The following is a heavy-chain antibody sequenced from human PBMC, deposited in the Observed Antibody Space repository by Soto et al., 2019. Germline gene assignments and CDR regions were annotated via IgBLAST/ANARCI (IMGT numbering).Heavy chain of an antibody. D-gene: IGHD4-4*01. CDR1: GGSISSGGYY. CDR3: ARDRLSTVTKWRYYYYYGMDV. V-gene: IGHV4-31*03. CDR2: IYYSGST. J-gene: IGHJ6*02. Sequence: QVQLQESGPGLVKPSQTLSLTCTFSGGSISSGGYYWSWIRQHPGKGLEWIGYIYYSGSTYYNPSLKSRVTISVDTSKNQFSLKLSSVTAADTAVYYCARDRLSTVTKWRYYYYYGMDVWGQGTTVTVSS.